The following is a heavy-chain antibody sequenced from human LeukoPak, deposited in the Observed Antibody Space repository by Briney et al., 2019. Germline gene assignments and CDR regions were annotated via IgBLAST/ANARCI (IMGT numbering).Heavy chain of an antibody. CDR1: GFTFSSYR. V-gene: IGHV3-21*01. J-gene: IGHJ3*02. CDR2: INSSSSCI. CDR3: GIYSREGYGDYVGDAFDI. Sequence: GGSLRLSCAASGFTFSSYRMNWVRQAPGKGLAWVSPINSSSSCIYYVDSVQGRFTVSRDNAKNSLYLQMNSLRAEDTAVYYCGIYSREGYGDYVGDAFDIWGQGTMVTVSS. D-gene: IGHD4-17*01.